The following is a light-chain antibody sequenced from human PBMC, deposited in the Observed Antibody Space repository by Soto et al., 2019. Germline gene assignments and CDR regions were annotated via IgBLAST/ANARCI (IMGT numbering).Light chain of an antibody. J-gene: IGKJ1*01. Sequence: ETVMTQSPGTLSVSPGERATLSCRASQSVSSYLAWYQQKPGQAPRLLIYGASSRATGIPDRFSGSGSGTDFTLTITRLEPEDFALYYCQQYGHSPRTFGQGTKVDIK. CDR1: QSVSSY. CDR3: QQYGHSPRT. CDR2: GAS. V-gene: IGKV3-20*01.